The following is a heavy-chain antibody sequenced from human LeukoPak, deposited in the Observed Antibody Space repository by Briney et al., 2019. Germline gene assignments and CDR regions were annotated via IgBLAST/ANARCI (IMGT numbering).Heavy chain of an antibody. Sequence: GGSLRLSCAASGFTFSSYAMHWVRQAPGKGLEWVAVISYDGSNKYYADSVKGRFTISRDNSKNTLYLQMNSLRAEDTAVYYCARDGRGYLSDFDYWGQGTLVTVSS. J-gene: IGHJ4*02. CDR3: ARDGRGYLSDFDY. CDR2: ISYDGSNK. V-gene: IGHV3-30*04. CDR1: GFTFSSYA. D-gene: IGHD1-26*01.